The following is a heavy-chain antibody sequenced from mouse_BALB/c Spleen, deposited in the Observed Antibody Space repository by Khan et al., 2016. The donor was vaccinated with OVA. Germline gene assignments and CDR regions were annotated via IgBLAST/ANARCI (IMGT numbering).Heavy chain of an antibody. V-gene: IGHV5-6*01. J-gene: IGHJ3*01. CDR3: ARLAYYYNSEGFAY. D-gene: IGHD1-1*02. CDR1: GFTFSTYG. Sequence: EVELVESGGDLVKPGGSLKLSCAASGFTFSTYGMSWVRQTPDMRLEWVATISSGGHYTYYPDSVKGRFTISRANAKNTLYLQMSSLKSEDTAIYYCARLAYYYNSEGFAYWGQGTLVTVSA. CDR2: ISSGGHYT.